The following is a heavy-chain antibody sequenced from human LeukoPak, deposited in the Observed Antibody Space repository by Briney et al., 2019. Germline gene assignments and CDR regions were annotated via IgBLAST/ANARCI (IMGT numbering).Heavy chain of an antibody. D-gene: IGHD1-26*01. J-gene: IGHJ4*02. CDR3: ASSNPSGSYSGFDY. CDR1: GGSISSYY. V-gene: IGHV4-4*07. CDR2: IYTSGST. Sequence: KSSETLSLTCTVSGGSISSYYWSWIRQPAGKGLEWIGRIYTSGSTNYNPSLKSRVTMSVDTSKNQFSLKLSSVTAADTAVYYCASSNPSGSYSGFDYWGQGTLVTVSS.